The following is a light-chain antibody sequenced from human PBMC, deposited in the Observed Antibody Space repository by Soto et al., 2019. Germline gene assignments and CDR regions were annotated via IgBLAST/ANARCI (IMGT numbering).Light chain of an antibody. CDR3: SSYTSSSTPYV. Sequence: QSVLTQPASVSGSPGQSITISCTGTSSDVGGYNYVSWYQQHPVKAPKLMIYDVTNRPSGVSDRFSGSKSGNTASLTISGLKAEDEADYYCSSYTSSSTPYVFGTGTKDTVL. J-gene: IGLJ1*01. CDR2: DVT. CDR1: SSDVGGYNY. V-gene: IGLV2-14*01.